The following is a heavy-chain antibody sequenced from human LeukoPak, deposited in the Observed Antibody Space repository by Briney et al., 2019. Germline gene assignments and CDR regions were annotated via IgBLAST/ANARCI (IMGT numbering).Heavy chain of an antibody. D-gene: IGHD5-18*01. CDR2: IKQDGSEK. CDR3: ARDEDTAMVTFDH. J-gene: IGHJ4*02. Sequence: GGSLRLSCAASGFTFSSYWMSWVRQAPGKGLEWVANIKQDGSEKYYVDSVKGRLTISRDNAKNSLYLQMNSLRAEDTAVYYCARDEDTAMVTFDHWDQGTLVTVSS. CDR1: GFTFSSYW. V-gene: IGHV3-7*01.